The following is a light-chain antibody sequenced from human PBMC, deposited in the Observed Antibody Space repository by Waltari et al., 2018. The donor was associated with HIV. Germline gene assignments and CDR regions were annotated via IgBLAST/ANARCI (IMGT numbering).Light chain of an antibody. CDR2: DNK. CDR1: SSNIGNNY. CDR3: GTWDSSLSAEV. V-gene: IGLV1-51*01. J-gene: IGLJ2*01. Sequence: QSVLTQPPSVSAAPGQKVTISCSGGSSNIGNNYVSWYQQLPGTAPKLLIYDNKKRPSGIPDRFSGSKSGTSATLGITGLQTGDEADYYCGTWDSSLSAEVFGGGTKLTVL.